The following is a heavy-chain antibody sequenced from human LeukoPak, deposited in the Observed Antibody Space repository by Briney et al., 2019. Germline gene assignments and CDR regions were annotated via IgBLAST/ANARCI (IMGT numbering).Heavy chain of an antibody. V-gene: IGHV3-30*18. CDR1: GFTFSSYG. D-gene: IGHD3-22*01. CDR2: ISYDGSSK. Sequence: GGSLRLSCAASGFTFSSYGMHWVRQAPGKGLEWVAVISYDGSSKYYADSVKGRFTISRDNSKNTLYLQMNSLRAEDTAVYYCANAPPYYYDSSGFHVGDYWGQGTLVTVSS. J-gene: IGHJ4*02. CDR3: ANAPPYYYDSSGFHVGDY.